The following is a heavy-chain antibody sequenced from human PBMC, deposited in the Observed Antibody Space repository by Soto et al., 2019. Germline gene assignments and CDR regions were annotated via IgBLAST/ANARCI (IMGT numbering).Heavy chain of an antibody. V-gene: IGHV1-3*01. CDR2: INAGNGNT. Sequence: QVQLVQSGAEVKKPGASVKVSCKASGYTFTSYAMHCVRQAPGQRLEWIGWINAGNGNTKYSQKFQGRVTVTRDTSGSTAYMELSSLRSEDTAVYYCASRGGVVVRRGPYYCGMAVWGQGTTVTV. CDR3: ASRGGVVVRRGPYYCGMAV. J-gene: IGHJ6*02. CDR1: GYTFTSYA. D-gene: IGHD2-2*01.